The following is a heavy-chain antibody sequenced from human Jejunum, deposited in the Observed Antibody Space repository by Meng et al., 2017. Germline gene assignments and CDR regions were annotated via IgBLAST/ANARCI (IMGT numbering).Heavy chain of an antibody. CDR1: GDSVSSNSAA. Sequence: QVQLQQSGPGLVKPSHTLSLACAISGDSVSSNSAAWNWIRQSPSRGLEWLGRTYYRSKWYNQYAVHVRSRITINPDTSKNQFSLHLDSVTPEDTAVYYCASWRNDHWGQGTLVTVSS. J-gene: IGHJ4*02. CDR2: TYYRSKWYN. CDR3: ASWRNDH. V-gene: IGHV6-1*01. D-gene: IGHD1-1*01.